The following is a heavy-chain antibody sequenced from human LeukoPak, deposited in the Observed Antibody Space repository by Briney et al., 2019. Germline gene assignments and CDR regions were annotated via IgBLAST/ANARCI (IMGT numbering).Heavy chain of an antibody. CDR2: IRSKANSYAT. V-gene: IGHV3-73*01. Sequence: SGGSLRLSCAASGFTFSGSAMHWVRQASGKGLEWVGRIRSKANSYATAYAASVKGRFTISRDDSKNTAYLQMNSLKTEDTAVYYCTRQLGELPFDYWGQGTLVTVSS. J-gene: IGHJ4*02. CDR1: GFTFSGSA. D-gene: IGHD3-10*01. CDR3: TRQLGELPFDY.